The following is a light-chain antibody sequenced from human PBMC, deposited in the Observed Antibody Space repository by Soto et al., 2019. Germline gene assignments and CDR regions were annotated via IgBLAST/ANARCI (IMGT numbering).Light chain of an antibody. CDR3: CSYAGSTTEV. J-gene: IGLJ1*01. CDR2: EVS. V-gene: IGLV2-23*02. CDR1: SSDVGSYNL. Sequence: QPALTQPASVSGSPGQSITISCTGTSSDVGSYNLVSWYQQHPGKAPKLMIYEVSKRPSGVSNRFSGSKSGNTASLTISGLQAEDEADYYCCSYAGSTTEVFGTGTKLTVL.